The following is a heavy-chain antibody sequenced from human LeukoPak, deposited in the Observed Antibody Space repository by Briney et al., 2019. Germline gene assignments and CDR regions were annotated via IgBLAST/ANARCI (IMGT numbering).Heavy chain of an antibody. CDR2: IKTDGSIT. D-gene: IGHD3-16*01. CDR1: KFTFNNYA. J-gene: IGHJ6*03. CDR3: ARVKDPGGYYYYYYMDI. V-gene: IGHV3-74*01. Sequence: GGSLRLSCLASKFTFNNYAMTWVRQAPGKGLEWVSRIKTDGSITDYADSVKGRFTISRDNAKNTLYLQMNSLRAEDTAVYYCARVKDPGGYYYYYYMDIWGKGNTVTVSS.